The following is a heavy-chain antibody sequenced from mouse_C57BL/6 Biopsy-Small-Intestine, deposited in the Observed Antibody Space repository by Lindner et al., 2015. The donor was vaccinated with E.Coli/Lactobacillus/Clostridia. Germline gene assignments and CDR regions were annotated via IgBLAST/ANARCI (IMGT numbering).Heavy chain of an antibody. D-gene: IGHD4-1*01. Sequence: VQLQESGAELVKPGASVKISCKASGYSFTGYNMNWVKQSHGKSLEWIGNINPYYGSTSYNQKFKGKATLTVDKSSSTAYMQLNSLTSEDSAVYYCAREDWDEAMDYWGQGTSVTVSS. CDR2: INPYYGST. V-gene: IGHV1-39*01. J-gene: IGHJ4*01. CDR3: AREDWDEAMDY. CDR1: GYSFTGYN.